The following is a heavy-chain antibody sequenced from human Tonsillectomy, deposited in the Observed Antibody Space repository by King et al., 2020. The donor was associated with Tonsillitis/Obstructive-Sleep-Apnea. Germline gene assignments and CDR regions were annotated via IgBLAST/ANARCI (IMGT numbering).Heavy chain of an antibody. Sequence: EQLVQSGAEVKKPGESLKISCKVSGYKFTNFWIGWVRQMPGKGLEWMGIIYPGDSDTRYSPSFQGQVTISVDKSIGTAYLQWSGLKASDTATYYCARQVAGFYFFDHWGQGTLVTVSS. D-gene: IGHD1-1*01. CDR1: GYKFTNFW. J-gene: IGHJ4*02. CDR3: ARQVAGFYFFDH. V-gene: IGHV5-51*01. CDR2: IYPGDSDT.